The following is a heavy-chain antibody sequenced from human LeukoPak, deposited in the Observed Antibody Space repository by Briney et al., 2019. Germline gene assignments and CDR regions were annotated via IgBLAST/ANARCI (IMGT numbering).Heavy chain of an antibody. Sequence: GGSLRLSCAASGFTFSSYWMSWVRQAPGKGLEWVANIKQDGSEKYYADSVKGRFTISRDNSKNTLYLQMNSLRAEDTAVYYCARDNWYYDSSGYRLNWFDPWGQGTLVTVSS. V-gene: IGHV3-7*01. D-gene: IGHD3-22*01. CDR2: IKQDGSEK. J-gene: IGHJ5*02. CDR3: ARDNWYYDSSGYRLNWFDP. CDR1: GFTFSSYW.